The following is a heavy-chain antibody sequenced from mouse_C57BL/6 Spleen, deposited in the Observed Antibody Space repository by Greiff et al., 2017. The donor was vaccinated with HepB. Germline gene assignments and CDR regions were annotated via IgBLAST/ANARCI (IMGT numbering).Heavy chain of an antibody. D-gene: IGHD2-12*01. Sequence: EVQLQQSGAELVRPGASVKLSCTASGFNIKDDYMHWVKQRPEQGLEWIGRIDPENGVTEYASKFQGKATITADTSSNTAYLHLSSLTSEVPADEYCTTVDYNYDVWNWGQGTTLSVSS. CDR3: TTVDYNYDVWN. CDR2: IDPENGVT. V-gene: IGHV14-4*01. CDR1: GFNIKDDY. J-gene: IGHJ2*01.